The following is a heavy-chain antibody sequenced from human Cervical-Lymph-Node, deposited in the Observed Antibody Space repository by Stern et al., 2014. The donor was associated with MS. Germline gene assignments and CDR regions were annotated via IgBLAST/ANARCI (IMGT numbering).Heavy chain of an antibody. CDR3: GRFTRGSPSDY. CDR2: IRDDGSDK. CDR1: GFTFSVYW. V-gene: IGHV3-7*01. J-gene: IGHJ4*02. Sequence: EVQLVASGGGLVPPGESLTLSCVASGFTFSVYWMSCVRQAPGKGLVWVANIRDDGSDKYYVDSVKGRFTISRDNAKNSLYLQMNSLRGEDTAVYFCGRFTRGSPSDYWGQGTQVTVSP. D-gene: IGHD3-10*01.